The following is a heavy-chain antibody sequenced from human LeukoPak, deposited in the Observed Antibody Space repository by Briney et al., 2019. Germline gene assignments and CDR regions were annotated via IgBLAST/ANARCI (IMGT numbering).Heavy chain of an antibody. V-gene: IGHV3-64*01. D-gene: IGHD1-20*01. Sequence: GGSLRPSCAASGFTFSRYAMHWVRQAPGKGLESVSAISSNGGSTYYANSVKGRFTISRDNSKNTLYLQMGSLRAEDLAVYYCARDFGLTGKVDYWGQGTLVTVSS. CDR3: ARDFGLTGKVDY. J-gene: IGHJ4*02. CDR2: ISSNGGST. CDR1: GFTFSRYA.